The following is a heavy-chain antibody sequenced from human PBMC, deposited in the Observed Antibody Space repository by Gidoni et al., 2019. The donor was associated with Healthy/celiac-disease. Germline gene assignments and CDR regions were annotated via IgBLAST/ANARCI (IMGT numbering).Heavy chain of an antibody. J-gene: IGHJ4*02. CDR1: GFSLSTSGMR. D-gene: IGHD2-21*02. CDR3: ARTLAYCGGDCYQREFDY. Sequence: QVTLKESGPALVTPTQTLTLTCPFSGFSLSTSGMRVSWIRQPPGKALEWLARIDWDDDKFYSTSLKTRLTISKDTSKNQVVLTMTNMDPVDTATYYCARTLAYCGGDCYQREFDYWGQGTLVTVSS. CDR2: IDWDDDK. V-gene: IGHV2-70*04.